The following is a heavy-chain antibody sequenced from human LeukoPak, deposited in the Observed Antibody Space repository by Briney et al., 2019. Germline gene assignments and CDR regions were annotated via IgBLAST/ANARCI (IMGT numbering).Heavy chain of an antibody. Sequence: GGSMRLSCVGSGFTFSSYAMNWVRQAPGKGLEWVSSISSNNNIYYADSVKGRFTFSRDNAKNSLSLQMNSLRGEDTAVYYCGREDCNNVRCYGASDAWGQGTLVTVSS. D-gene: IGHD2-2*01. CDR1: GFTFSSYA. CDR3: GREDCNNVRCYGASDA. V-gene: IGHV3-69-1*01. CDR2: ISSNNNI. J-gene: IGHJ5*02.